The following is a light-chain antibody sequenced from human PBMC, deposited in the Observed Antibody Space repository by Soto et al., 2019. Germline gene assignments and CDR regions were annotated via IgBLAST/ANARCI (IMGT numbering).Light chain of an antibody. J-gene: IGKJ2*01. CDR1: QSVSSN. V-gene: IGKV3-15*01. Sequence: EIVMTQSPATLSASPGERATLSCRAGQSVSSNLAWYQQKPGQAPRLLIYGASTRATGIPARFSGSGSGTEFTLTISSLQSEDFAVYYCQQYNNWPPRYTFGQGTKLEIK. CDR2: GAS. CDR3: QQYNNWPPRYT.